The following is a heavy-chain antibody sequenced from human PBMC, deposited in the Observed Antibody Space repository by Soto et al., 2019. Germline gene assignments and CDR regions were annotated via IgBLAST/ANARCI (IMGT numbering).Heavy chain of an antibody. J-gene: IGHJ4*02. D-gene: IGHD3-10*01. Sequence: SETLSLTGAVSGASIIRTCFHWGWIRQPPGQGLEWIGSLYEVETTFYNSSLKSRVTISADTSKNHFSLKLSSVTAADTAVYYCPRCGSGQTFDYWGQGTLVTVSS. CDR3: PRCGSGQTFDY. V-gene: IGHV4-39*01. CDR1: GASIIRTCFH. CDR2: LYEVETT.